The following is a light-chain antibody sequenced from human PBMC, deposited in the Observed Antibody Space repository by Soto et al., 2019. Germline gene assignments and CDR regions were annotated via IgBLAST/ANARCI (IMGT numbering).Light chain of an antibody. J-gene: IGKJ2*01. Sequence: DVVMTQSPLSLPVTLGQPASISCRASRSLIYTDGNTYLNWFHQRPGQSPRRLFAKVSNRDSGVPVRFSGSGSGTDFTLKISRVEAVDVGIYYCMQGTHWPYTFRQGTKLEIK. CDR2: KVS. CDR1: RSLIYTDGNTY. CDR3: MQGTHWPYT. V-gene: IGKV2-30*01.